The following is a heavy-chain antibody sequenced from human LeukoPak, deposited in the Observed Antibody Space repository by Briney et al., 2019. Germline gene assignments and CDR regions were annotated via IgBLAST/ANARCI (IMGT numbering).Heavy chain of an antibody. Sequence: GGSLRLSCAASGLTFSDYSINWVRQAPGKGLEWVSSINPTSTSIYYADAVKGRFTISRDNARSSLYLQTNSLRAEDTAVYYCVRLRRNSGRSDYYYFYDYWGQGILVAVSS. CDR3: VRLRRNSGRSDYYYFYDY. V-gene: IGHV3-21*01. CDR1: GLTFSDYS. J-gene: IGHJ4*02. D-gene: IGHD3-22*01. CDR2: INPTSTSI.